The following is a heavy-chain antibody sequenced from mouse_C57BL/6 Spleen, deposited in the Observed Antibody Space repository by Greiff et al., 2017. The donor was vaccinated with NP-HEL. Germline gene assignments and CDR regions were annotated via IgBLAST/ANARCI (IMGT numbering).Heavy chain of an antibody. Sequence: VQLQQPGAELVKPGASVKLSCKASGYTFTSYWMHWVKQRPGRGLEWIGRIDPNSGGTKYNEKFKSKATLTVDKPSSTAYMQRSSLTSEDSAVYYCARVNYYGSSGGYFDVWGTGTTVTVSS. CDR1: GYTFTSYW. J-gene: IGHJ1*03. D-gene: IGHD1-1*01. CDR3: ARVNYYGSSGGYFDV. V-gene: IGHV1-72*01. CDR2: IDPNSGGT.